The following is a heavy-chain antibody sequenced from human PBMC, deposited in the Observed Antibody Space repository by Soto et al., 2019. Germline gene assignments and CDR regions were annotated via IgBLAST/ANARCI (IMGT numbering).Heavy chain of an antibody. CDR2: IKQDGSEK. D-gene: IGHD3-3*01. CDR1: GFTFSSYW. CDR3: ARGFYDFWSGYSYYFDY. V-gene: IGHV3-7*03. J-gene: IGHJ4*02. Sequence: VQLVESGGGLVQPGGSLRLSCAASGFTFSSYWMSWVRQAPGKGLEWVANIKQDGSEKYYVDSVKGRFTISRDNAKNSLYLQMNSLRAEDTAVYYCARGFYDFWSGYSYYFDYWGQGTLVTVSS.